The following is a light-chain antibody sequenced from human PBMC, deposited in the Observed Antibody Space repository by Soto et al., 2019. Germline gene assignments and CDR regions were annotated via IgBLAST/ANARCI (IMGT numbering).Light chain of an antibody. Sequence: EIVMTHSPATLSVSPGERATLSGRASQSVSSKLAWYQQKPGQAPRLLIYDASTRATGIPARFSGSGSGTEFTLTISSLQSEDFAVYYCQQFNNWPRTFGQGTKVDIK. J-gene: IGKJ1*01. CDR3: QQFNNWPRT. CDR2: DAS. V-gene: IGKV3-15*01. CDR1: QSVSSK.